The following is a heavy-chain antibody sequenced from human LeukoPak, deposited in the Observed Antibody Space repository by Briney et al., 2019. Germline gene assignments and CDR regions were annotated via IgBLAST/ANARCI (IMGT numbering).Heavy chain of an antibody. Sequence: GGSLRLSPAASGFTPTKYWTSRGRHAPGERLGWVANIREDGSEKYYVESMTGRFTISRDNAKTSLYPQMSSLRAEDTAVYYCAKDRYDDFWNGAFDIWGQGTMVSVSS. CDR2: IREDGSEK. J-gene: IGHJ3*02. D-gene: IGHD3-3*01. CDR3: AKDRYDDFWNGAFDI. V-gene: IGHV3-7*01. CDR1: GFTPTKYW.